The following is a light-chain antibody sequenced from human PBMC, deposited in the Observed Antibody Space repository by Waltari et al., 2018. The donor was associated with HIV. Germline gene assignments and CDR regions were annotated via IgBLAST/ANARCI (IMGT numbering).Light chain of an antibody. CDR2: PDN. CDR1: QLGDKY. CDR3: QTWDRPTVI. V-gene: IGLV3-1*01. Sequence: YELTQPPSVAVSPGQTASITCSANQLGDKYFSWYQQKPGPSPVLVIYPDNKRPSGIPERYSASLSWNTATLTISGTLPMDEADYYCQTWDRPTVIFGGGTKLTV. J-gene: IGLJ2*01.